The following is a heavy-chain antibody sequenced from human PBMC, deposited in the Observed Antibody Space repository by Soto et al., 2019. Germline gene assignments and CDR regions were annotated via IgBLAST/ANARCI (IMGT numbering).Heavy chain of an antibody. J-gene: IGHJ6*01. CDR1: GYSFTSYW. CDR3: ARLPYAFFTGQKTITYYHDMEG. Sequence: GEALKISCKGSGYSFTSYWINWGRQMSGKGLEWMGRFDPSDSYINYSPSFQGHVTISAGKSISTAYLPWSSMKASDTAVYFRARLPYAFFTGQKTITYYHDMEGWRQGPRVTVSS. D-gene: IGHD3-9*01. V-gene: IGHV5-10-1*01. CDR2: FDPSDSYI.